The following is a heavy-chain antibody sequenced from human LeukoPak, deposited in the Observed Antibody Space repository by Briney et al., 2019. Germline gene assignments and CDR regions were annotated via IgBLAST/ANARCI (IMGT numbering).Heavy chain of an antibody. Sequence: PGGSLRLSCSASGFTFSSYAIHWVRQAPGKGLEYVSGISSNGGSTYNAASVKGRFTISRDNSKNTVYLQMSSLRAEGTALYYCVKRTGLYFDYWGQGTLVTVSS. D-gene: IGHD1-1*01. CDR3: VKRTGLYFDY. V-gene: IGHV3-64D*09. CDR1: GFTFSSYA. CDR2: ISSNGGST. J-gene: IGHJ4*02.